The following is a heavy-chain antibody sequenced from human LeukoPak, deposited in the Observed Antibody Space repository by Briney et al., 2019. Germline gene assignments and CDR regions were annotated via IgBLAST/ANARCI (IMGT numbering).Heavy chain of an antibody. CDR1: GGSISSGGYY. CDR3: ASSTTVPPYYFDY. Sequence: PSETLSLTCTVSGGSISSGGYYWSWIRQHPGKGLEWIGYIYYSWSTYYNPSLKSRVTISVDTSKNQFSLKLSSVTAADTAVYYCASSTTVPPYYFDYWGQGTLVTVSS. D-gene: IGHD4-17*01. J-gene: IGHJ4*02. V-gene: IGHV4-31*03. CDR2: IYYSWST.